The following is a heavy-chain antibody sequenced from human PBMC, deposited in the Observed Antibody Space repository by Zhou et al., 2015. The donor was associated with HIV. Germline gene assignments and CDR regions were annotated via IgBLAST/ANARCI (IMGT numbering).Heavy chain of an antibody. CDR1: GGTFSSYA. D-gene: IGHD2-2*01. V-gene: IGHV1-69*01. Sequence: QVQLVQSGAEVKKPGSSVKVSCKASGGTFSSYAISWVRQAPGQGLEWMGGIIPIFGTANYAQKFQGRVTITADESTSTAYMELSSLRSEDTAVYYCARVGSWEYQLLFPLKLGNWFDPWGRGNPGHRLL. CDR2: IIPIFGTA. J-gene: IGHJ5*02. CDR3: ARVGSWEYQLLFPLKLGNWFDP.